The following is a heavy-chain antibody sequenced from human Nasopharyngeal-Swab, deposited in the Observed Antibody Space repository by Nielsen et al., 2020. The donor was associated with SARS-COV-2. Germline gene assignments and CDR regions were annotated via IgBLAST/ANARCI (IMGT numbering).Heavy chain of an antibody. CDR2: IYSGGST. CDR1: GFTVSSNY. D-gene: IGHD3-22*01. V-gene: IGHV3-53*01. J-gene: IGHJ4*02. CDR3: AKVPITMIVVVIPYYFDY. Sequence: GGSLRLSCAASGFTVSSNYMSWVRQAPGKGLEWVSVIYSGGSTYYADSVKGRFTISRDNSKNTLYLQMNSLRAEDTAVYYCAKVPITMIVVVIPYYFDYWGQGTLVTVSS.